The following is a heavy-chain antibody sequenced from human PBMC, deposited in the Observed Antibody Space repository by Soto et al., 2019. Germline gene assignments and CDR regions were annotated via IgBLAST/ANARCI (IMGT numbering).Heavy chain of an antibody. Sequence: ASVKVSCKASGYTFTGYYVHWVRQAPGQGLEWMGWINPNSGDTYLAQRFQGRVTMNRDTSIGTACMELRGLTSDDTAEYYCAKGGAIVAAGTRVYLYNAMDVWGQGTTVTVSS. V-gene: IGHV1-2*02. CDR3: AKGGAIVAAGTRVYLYNAMDV. D-gene: IGHD1-26*01. CDR1: GYTFTGYY. J-gene: IGHJ6*02. CDR2: INPNSGDT.